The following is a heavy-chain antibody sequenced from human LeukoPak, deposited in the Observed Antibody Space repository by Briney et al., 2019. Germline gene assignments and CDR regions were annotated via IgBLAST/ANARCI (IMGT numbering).Heavy chain of an antibody. Sequence: SETLSHTCAVYGGSFSGYYWSWIRQPPGKGLEWIGEINHSGSTNYNPSLKSRVTISVDTSMNQFSLKVNSLTVADTAVYYCARFYYYDASRPPYWGQGTLVAVSS. J-gene: IGHJ4*02. CDR3: ARFYYYDASRPPY. CDR1: GGSFSGYY. D-gene: IGHD3-22*01. CDR2: INHSGST. V-gene: IGHV4-34*01.